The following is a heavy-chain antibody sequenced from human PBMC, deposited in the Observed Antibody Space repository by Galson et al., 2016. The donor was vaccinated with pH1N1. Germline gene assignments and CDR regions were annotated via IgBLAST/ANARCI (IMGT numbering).Heavy chain of an antibody. D-gene: IGHD3-22*01. J-gene: IGHJ2*01. CDR1: GGAFGSYG. Sequence: SVKVSCKASGGAFGSYGINWVRQAPRQGLEWMGGIIPIFNTTKTAQNFPGRVTITADESTTTAYMELSSLRSEDTAVYYCAREDYYDTDLSDWYFDLWGRGTLLTVSS. CDR3: AREDYYDTDLSDWYFDL. V-gene: IGHV1-69*13. CDR2: IIPIFNTT.